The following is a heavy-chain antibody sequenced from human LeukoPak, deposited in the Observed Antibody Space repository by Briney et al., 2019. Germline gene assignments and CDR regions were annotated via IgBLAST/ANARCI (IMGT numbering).Heavy chain of an antibody. V-gene: IGHV4-59*08. CDR2: IYYSGST. CDR3: ARQGSSGRVYNWFDP. Sequence: SETLSLTCTVSGGSISSYYWSWIRQPPGKGLEWIGYIYYSGSTNYNPSLKSRVTIPVDTSKNQFSLKLSSVTAADTAVYYCARQGSSGRVYNWFDPWGQGTLVTVSS. CDR1: GGSISSYY. D-gene: IGHD6-19*01. J-gene: IGHJ5*02.